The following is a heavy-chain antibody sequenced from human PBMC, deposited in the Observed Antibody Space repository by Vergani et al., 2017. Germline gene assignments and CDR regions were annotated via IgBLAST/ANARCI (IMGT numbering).Heavy chain of an antibody. D-gene: IGHD3-22*01. Sequence: QGQLAQSGAEVKKPGSSVKVSCKASGGTFSSNSISWVRQAPGKGLEWMGRITPIFGTTSYAQKFQGSVTILADESTGTAYMELSSLRSEDTAVYYCARSSGYYSYYFDFWGQGTLVTVSS. CDR3: ARSSGYYSYYFDF. V-gene: IGHV1-69*13. CDR2: ITPIFGTT. J-gene: IGHJ4*02. CDR1: GGTFSSNS.